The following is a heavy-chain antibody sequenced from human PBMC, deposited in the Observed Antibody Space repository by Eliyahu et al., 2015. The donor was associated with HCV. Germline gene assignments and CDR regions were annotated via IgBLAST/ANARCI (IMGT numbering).Heavy chain of an antibody. CDR3: ARDDSGDYGLDY. CDR1: GDSXTSGPYY. J-gene: IGHJ4*02. D-gene: IGHD4-17*01. CDR2: IYYSGTT. V-gene: IGHV4-31*03. Sequence: QVQLQESGPGLVKPSQTLSLTCSVXGDSXTSGPYYWSWLRQHPGKGLEWIGYIYYSGTTYYNPSLKSRVTMSLDRSKNQFSLKLNSVTAADTAVYYCARDDSGDYGLDYWGQGTLVTVSS.